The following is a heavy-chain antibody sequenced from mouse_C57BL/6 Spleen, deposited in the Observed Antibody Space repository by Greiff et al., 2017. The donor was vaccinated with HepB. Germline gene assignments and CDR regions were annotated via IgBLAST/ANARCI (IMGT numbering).Heavy chain of an antibody. D-gene: IGHD4-1*01. CDR2: ISSGSSTI. CDR3: ARQLTGPYYYAMDY. J-gene: IGHJ4*01. Sequence: DVKLVESGGGLVKPGGSLKLSCAASGFTFSDYGMHWVRQAPEKGLEWVAYISSGSSTIYYADTVKGRFTISRDNAKNTLFLQMTSLMSEDTAMYYCARQLTGPYYYAMDYWGQGTSVTVSS. V-gene: IGHV5-17*01. CDR1: GFTFSDYG.